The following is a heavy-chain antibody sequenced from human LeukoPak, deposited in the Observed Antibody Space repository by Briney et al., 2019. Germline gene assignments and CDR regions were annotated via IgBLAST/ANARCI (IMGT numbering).Heavy chain of an antibody. J-gene: IGHJ5*02. V-gene: IGHV3-48*01. Sequence: GRSLSPSCAASAATFTIYDMNWVRQAPGKGLEWVSYISSTSTTIYYADSVKGRFTISRDNAKNSLYLQMNSLRAEDTAMYYCASLYGSAPWGQGTLVTVSS. CDR1: AATFTIYD. CDR3: ASLYGSAP. CDR2: ISSTSTTI. D-gene: IGHD6-25*01.